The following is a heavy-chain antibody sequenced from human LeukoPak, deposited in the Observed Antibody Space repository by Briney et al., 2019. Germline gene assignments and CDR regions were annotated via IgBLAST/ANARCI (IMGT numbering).Heavy chain of an antibody. CDR2: IIPIFGTA. CDR1: GGTFSSYA. V-gene: IGHV1-69*13. Sequence: GASVTVSCKASGGTFSSYAISWVRQAPGQGLEWMGGIIPIFGTANYAQKFQGRVTITADESTSTAYMELSSLRSEDTAVYYCAGGPYSGYDPGVYYYGMDVWGQGTTVTVSS. D-gene: IGHD5-12*01. CDR3: AGGPYSGYDPGVYYYGMDV. J-gene: IGHJ6*02.